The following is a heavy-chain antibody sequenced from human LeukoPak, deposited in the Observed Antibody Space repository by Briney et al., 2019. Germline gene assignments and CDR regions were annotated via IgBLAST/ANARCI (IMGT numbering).Heavy chain of an antibody. D-gene: IGHD3-22*01. CDR2: IYPGDSDT. CDR1: GYSFTSYW. CDR3: ARKGRPKYYDSSGYADY. Sequence: GESLKISCKGSGYSFTSYWIGWVRQMPGKGLEWMGIIYPGDSDTRYSPSFQGQVTISADKSISTAYLQWSSLKASDTAMYYCARKGRPKYYDSSGYADYWGQGTLVTVSS. V-gene: IGHV5-51*01. J-gene: IGHJ4*02.